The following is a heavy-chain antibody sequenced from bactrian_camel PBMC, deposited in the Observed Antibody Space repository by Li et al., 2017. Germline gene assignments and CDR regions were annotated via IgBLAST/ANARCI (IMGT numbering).Heavy chain of an antibody. D-gene: IGHD1*01. Sequence: HVQLVESGGGSVQPGGSLRLSCAASGFTFGSYFMSWFRQVPGKEREGIAAIDSDGTISVQDSREGRFTISRDNSKNTLYLQMNSLKPEDTAIYYCAGDWGVSRNSKLCYDGRWSFAPRAMGQGTQVTVS. V-gene: IGHV3S26*01. CDR2: IDSDGTI. J-gene: IGHJ4*01. CDR1: GFTFGSYF.